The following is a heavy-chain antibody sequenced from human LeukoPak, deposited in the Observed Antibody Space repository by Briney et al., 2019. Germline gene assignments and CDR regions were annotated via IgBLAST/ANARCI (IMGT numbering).Heavy chain of an antibody. Sequence: GGSLRLSCAASGFTFSSYEMNWVRQAPGKGLEWVSYISSSGSTIYYADSVKGRFTITRDNAKNSLYLQMNSLRAEDTAVYYCAREPVDTAMPGYYYYYYMDVWGKGTTVTVSS. CDR1: GFTFSSYE. D-gene: IGHD5-18*01. CDR2: ISSSGSTI. V-gene: IGHV3-48*03. CDR3: AREPVDTAMPGYYYYYYMDV. J-gene: IGHJ6*03.